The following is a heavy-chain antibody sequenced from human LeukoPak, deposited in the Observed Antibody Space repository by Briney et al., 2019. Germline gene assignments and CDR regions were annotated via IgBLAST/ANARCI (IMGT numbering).Heavy chain of an antibody. J-gene: IGHJ6*03. CDR2: IIPIFGTA. CDR3: ASGVEGTAYYYFYYMDV. V-gene: IGHV1-69*01. D-gene: IGHD1-1*01. CDR1: RGTFTSYT. Sequence: GASLKVSCKASRGTFTSYTISWVRQAPGQRLEWMGGIIPIFGTANYAQKFQGRVTITADESTSTAYMELSSLRSEDTAVYYCASGVEGTAYYYFYYMDVWGKGTTVTVSS.